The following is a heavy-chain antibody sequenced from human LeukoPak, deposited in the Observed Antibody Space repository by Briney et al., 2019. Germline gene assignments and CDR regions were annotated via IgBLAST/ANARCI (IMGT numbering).Heavy chain of an antibody. V-gene: IGHV3-73*01. J-gene: IGHJ5*02. CDR1: GFTFSGSA. CDR3: TSTFYGDHEGVPNWFNP. Sequence: GGSLRLSCAASGFTFSGSAMHWVRQASGKGLEWVGRIRSKANSYATAYAASVKGRFTISRDDSKNTAYLQMNSLKTEDTAVYYCTSTFYGDHEGVPNWFNPWGQGTLVTVSS. CDR2: IRSKANSYAT. D-gene: IGHD4-17*01.